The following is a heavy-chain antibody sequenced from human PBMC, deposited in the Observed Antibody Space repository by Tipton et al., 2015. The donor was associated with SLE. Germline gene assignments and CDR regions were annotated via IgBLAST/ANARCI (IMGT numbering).Heavy chain of an antibody. CDR2: IIPIFGTA. CDR3: APYDSSGPTGAFDI. D-gene: IGHD3-22*01. J-gene: IGHJ3*02. CDR1: GGTFSSYA. V-gene: IGHV1-69*01. Sequence: QSGAEVKKPGSSVKVSCKASGGTFSSYAISWVRQAPGQGLEWMGGIIPIFGTANYAQKFQGRVTITADESTSTAYMELSSLRSEDTAVYYCAPYDSSGPTGAFDIWGQGTMVTVSS.